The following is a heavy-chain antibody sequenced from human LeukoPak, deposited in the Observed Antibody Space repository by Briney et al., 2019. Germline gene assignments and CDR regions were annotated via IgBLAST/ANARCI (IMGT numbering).Heavy chain of an antibody. CDR3: ASNTPNTSEKCDALDV. J-gene: IGHJ3*01. CDR1: GGTFSSYT. Sequence: SVTVSCKASGGTFSSYTISWVRQAPGQGLEWMGRVIPILGIANYAQKFQGRATITADKSTSTAYMELSSLRSYYTAMYYCASNTPNTSEKCDALDVWGKGTTVTVSS. CDR2: VIPILGIA. V-gene: IGHV1-69*02. D-gene: IGHD2-15*01.